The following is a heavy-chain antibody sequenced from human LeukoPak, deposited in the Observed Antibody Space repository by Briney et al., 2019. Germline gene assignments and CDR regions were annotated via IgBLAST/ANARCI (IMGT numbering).Heavy chain of an antibody. V-gene: IGHV3-30*18. CDR2: ISYDGSNK. J-gene: IGHJ4*02. Sequence: GGSLRLSCAASGFTFSSYGMHWVRQAPGKGLEWVAVISYDGSNKYYADSVKGRFTISRDNSKNTLYLQTNSLRAEDTAVYYCAKKGPRIVGATVYWGQGTLVTVSS. CDR1: GFTFSSYG. CDR3: AKKGPRIVGATVY. D-gene: IGHD1-26*01.